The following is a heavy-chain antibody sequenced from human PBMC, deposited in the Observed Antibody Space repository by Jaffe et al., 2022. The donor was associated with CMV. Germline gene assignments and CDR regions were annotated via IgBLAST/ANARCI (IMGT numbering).Heavy chain of an antibody. D-gene: IGHD3-16*01. V-gene: IGHV3-30*03. CDR3: TVTLYGMDV. Sequence: QVQLVESGGGVVQPGRSLRLSCAASGFTFSSYGMHWVRQAPGKGLEWVAVISYDGSNKYYADSVKGRFTISRDNSKNTLYLQMNSLRAEDTAVYYCTVTLYGMDVWGQGTTVTVSS. CDR2: ISYDGSNK. J-gene: IGHJ6*02. CDR1: GFTFSSYG.